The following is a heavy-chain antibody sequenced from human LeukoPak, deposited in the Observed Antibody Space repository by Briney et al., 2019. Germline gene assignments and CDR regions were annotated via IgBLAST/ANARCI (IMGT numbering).Heavy chain of an antibody. D-gene: IGHD5-18*01. CDR2: XYTSGST. CDR3: AREYSYGYVDYYYGMDV. Sequence: IGXXYTSGSTNYNPSLKSPVTMSVDTSKNQFSLKLSSVTAADTAVYYCAREYSYGYVDYYYGMDVWGQGTTVTVSS. V-gene: IGHV4-4*07. J-gene: IGHJ6*02.